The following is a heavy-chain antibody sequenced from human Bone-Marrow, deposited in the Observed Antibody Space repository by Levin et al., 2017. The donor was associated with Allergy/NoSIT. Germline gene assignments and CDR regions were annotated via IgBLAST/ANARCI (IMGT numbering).Heavy chain of an antibody. CDR2: IIPILGIA. CDR1: GGTFSSYT. J-gene: IGHJ6*02. D-gene: IGHD3-9*01. CDR3: ARGFWAPVVRLNFDWFHGRGNGTYYYYGMDV. V-gene: IGHV1-69*02. Sequence: SVKVSCKASGGTFSSYTISWVRQAPGQGLEWMGRIIPILGIANYAQKFQGRVTITADKSTSTAYMELSSLRSEDTAVYYCARGFWAPVVRLNFDWFHGRGNGTYYYYGMDVWGQGTTVTVSS.